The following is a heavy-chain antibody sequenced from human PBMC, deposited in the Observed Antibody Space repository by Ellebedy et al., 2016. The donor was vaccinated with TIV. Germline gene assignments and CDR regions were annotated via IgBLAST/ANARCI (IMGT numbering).Heavy chain of an antibody. CDR3: AREWEQH. D-gene: IGHD1-26*01. CDR2: IWYDGSNK. V-gene: IGHV3-33*01. Sequence: GESLKISXAASGFTFSSYGMHWVRQAPGKGLEWVAVIWYDGSNKYYADSVKGRFTIFRDNSKNTVYLQMNSVRAEDTAVYYCAREWEQHWGQGTLVTVSS. CDR1: GFTFSSYG. J-gene: IGHJ1*01.